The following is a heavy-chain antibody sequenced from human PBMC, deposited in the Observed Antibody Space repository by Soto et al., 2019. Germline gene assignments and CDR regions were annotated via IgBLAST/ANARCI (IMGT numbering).Heavy chain of an antibody. Sequence: QVQLQESGPGLVKPSETLSLTCTLSGGSISSYYWSWIRQPPGKGLEWIGYIYYSGSTNYNPSLKSRVTISVDTSKNQFSLKLSSVTAADTAVYYCARAKAPLYSSSWYWFDPWGQGTLVTVSS. J-gene: IGHJ5*02. CDR2: IYYSGST. CDR3: ARAKAPLYSSSWYWFDP. CDR1: GGSISSYY. V-gene: IGHV4-59*08. D-gene: IGHD6-13*01.